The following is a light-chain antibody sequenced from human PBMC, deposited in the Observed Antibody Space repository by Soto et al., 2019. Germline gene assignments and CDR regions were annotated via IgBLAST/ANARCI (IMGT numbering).Light chain of an antibody. CDR3: CSYAGGTTSYVV. CDR1: KSDIGVYDF. V-gene: IGLV2-8*01. Sequence: QSALTQPPSASGSPGQSVTISCTGTKSDIGVYDFVSWYQHHPGKAPRLIIYEVVQRPSGVPDRFSGSKSGNTASLTISGLQAEDESDYYCCSYAGGTTSYVVFGRGTKVTVL. CDR2: EVV. J-gene: IGLJ2*01.